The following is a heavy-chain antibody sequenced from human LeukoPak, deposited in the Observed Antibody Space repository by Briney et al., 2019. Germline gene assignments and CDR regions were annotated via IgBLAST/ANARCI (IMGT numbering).Heavy chain of an antibody. Sequence: SGGSLRLSCAASGFTFDDYTMHWVRQAPGKGLEWVSLISWDGGSTYYADSVEGRFTISRDNSKNSLYLQMNSLRTEDTALYYCAKDRRGGNLGDAFDIWGQGTMVTVSS. V-gene: IGHV3-43*01. J-gene: IGHJ3*02. CDR2: ISWDGGST. D-gene: IGHD4-23*01. CDR3: AKDRRGGNLGDAFDI. CDR1: GFTFDDYT.